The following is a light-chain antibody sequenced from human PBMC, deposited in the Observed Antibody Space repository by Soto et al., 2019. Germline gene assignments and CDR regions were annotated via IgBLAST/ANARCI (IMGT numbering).Light chain of an antibody. J-gene: IGLJ1*01. CDR3: SSYTSSSNYV. Sequence: QSVLTQPASVSGSPGQSITISCTGTSRDVGGYNYVSWYQQHPGKAPKLMIYDVSNRPSGVSNRFSGSKSGNTASLTISGLQDEDEADYYCSSYTSSSNYVFGTGTKLTVL. V-gene: IGLV2-14*01. CDR1: SRDVGGYNY. CDR2: DVS.